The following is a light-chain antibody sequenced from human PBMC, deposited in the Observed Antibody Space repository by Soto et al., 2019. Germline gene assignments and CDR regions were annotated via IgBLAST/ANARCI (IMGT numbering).Light chain of an antibody. V-gene: IGLV2-14*03. CDR1: SADIVAYNY. CDR2: DVT. J-gene: IGLJ1*01. Sequence: QSVLAQPASVSGSPGQSITISCAGTSADIVAYNYVSWYQHHPGKVPKLFIYDVTNRPSGVSTPFSGSKSGNTASLTISGLQPEDEADYYCSSYTTSNTRQIVFGTGTKVTVL. CDR3: SSYTTSNTRQIV.